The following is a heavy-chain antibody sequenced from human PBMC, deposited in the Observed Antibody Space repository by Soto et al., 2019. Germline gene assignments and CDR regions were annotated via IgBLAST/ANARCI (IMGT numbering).Heavy chain of an antibody. V-gene: IGHV4-34*01. J-gene: IGHJ4*02. CDR1: GGSFSGYY. CDR2: INHSGST. CDR3: ARHLEYSSSTGFDY. D-gene: IGHD6-6*01. Sequence: SETLSLTCAVYGGSFSGYYWSWIRQPPGKGLEWIGEINHSGSTNYNPSLKSRVTISVDTSKNQFSLKLSSVTAADTAVYYCARHLEYSSSTGFDYWGQGTLVTVSS.